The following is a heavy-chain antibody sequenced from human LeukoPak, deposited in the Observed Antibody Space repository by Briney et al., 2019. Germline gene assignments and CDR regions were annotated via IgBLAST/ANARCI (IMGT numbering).Heavy chain of an antibody. J-gene: IGHJ6*02. CDR1: GGTFSSYA. V-gene: IGHV1-69*13. Sequence: SVKVSCKASGGTFSSYAISWVRQAPGQGLEWMGGIIPIFGTANYAQKFQGRVTITADESTSTAYMELSSLRSEDTAVYYCAREPLYCSGGSCYYYGMDVWGQGTTVTVSS. CDR2: IIPIFGTA. D-gene: IGHD2-15*01. CDR3: AREPLYCSGGSCYYYGMDV.